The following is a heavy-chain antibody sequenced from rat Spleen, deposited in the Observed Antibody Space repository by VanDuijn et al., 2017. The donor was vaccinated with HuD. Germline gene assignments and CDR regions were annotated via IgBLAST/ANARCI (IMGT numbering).Heavy chain of an antibody. D-gene: IGHD1-9*01. V-gene: IGHV5-7*01. CDR2: IVFDSSGI. CDR1: GFTFSDYA. Sequence: EVRLVESGGLLVQPGRSMKLSCAASGFTFSDYAMAWVRQSPEKGLEWVATIVFDSSGIYYRKSVKGRFTLSRDNAKSTLYLQMNSLRSEDTATYYCSRAAPTYPNWFAYWGQGTLVTVSS. J-gene: IGHJ3*01. CDR3: SRAAPTYPNWFAY.